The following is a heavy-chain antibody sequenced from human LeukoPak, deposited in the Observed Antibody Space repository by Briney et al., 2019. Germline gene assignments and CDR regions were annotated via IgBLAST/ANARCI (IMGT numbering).Heavy chain of an antibody. D-gene: IGHD3-3*01. CDR2: ISSSTSSI. CDR3: AKDASGTYPSDFDY. Sequence: GGSLRLSCAASGFTFSSYNMNWVRQAPGRGLEWVSSISSSTSSIYYADSVKGRFTISRDNSKNMLYLQMNSLRAEDTAVYYCAKDASGTYPSDFDYWGQGTLVTVSS. V-gene: IGHV3-21*04. J-gene: IGHJ4*02. CDR1: GFTFSSYN.